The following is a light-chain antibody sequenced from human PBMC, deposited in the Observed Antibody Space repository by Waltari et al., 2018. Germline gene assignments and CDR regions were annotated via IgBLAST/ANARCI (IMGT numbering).Light chain of an antibody. CDR3: QQYNNWPLT. Sequence: DIMMTQSPATLSVSPGDRATLSCGASQTVTNKLAWYQRKPGQAPRLPIYDASTRATGIPARFRGSQSGTEFTLTITSLQSEDFGIYYGQQYNNWPLTFGPGTKVDIK. CDR1: QTVTNK. V-gene: IGKV3-15*01. J-gene: IGKJ3*01. CDR2: DAS.